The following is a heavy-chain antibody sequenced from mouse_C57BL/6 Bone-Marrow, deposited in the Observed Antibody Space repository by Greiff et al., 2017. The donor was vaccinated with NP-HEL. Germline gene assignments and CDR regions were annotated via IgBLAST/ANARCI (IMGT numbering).Heavy chain of an antibody. V-gene: IGHV1-19*01. CDR3: ARGDPEDFDY. CDR1: GYTFTDYY. D-gene: IGHD2-13*01. Sequence: VQLKQSGPVLVKPGASVKMSCKASGYTFTDYYMNWVKQSHGKSLEWIGVINPYNGGTSYNQKFKGKATLTVDKSSSTAYMELNSLTSEDSAVYYCARGDPEDFDYWGQGTTLTVSS. CDR2: INPYNGGT. J-gene: IGHJ2*01.